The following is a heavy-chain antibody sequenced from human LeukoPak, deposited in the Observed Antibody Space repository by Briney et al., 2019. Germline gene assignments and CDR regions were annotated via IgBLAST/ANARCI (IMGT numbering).Heavy chain of an antibody. Sequence: GGSLRLSCAASGLTFSSYGIHWVRQAPGKGLEWVAVISHDGSNKYYADSVKGRFTISRDNSKNTLYVQMNSLRAEDTAVYYCAKENYYDTSATIDYWGQGTLVTVSS. CDR1: GLTFSSYG. D-gene: IGHD3-22*01. J-gene: IGHJ4*02. CDR2: ISHDGSNK. CDR3: AKENYYDTSATIDY. V-gene: IGHV3-30*18.